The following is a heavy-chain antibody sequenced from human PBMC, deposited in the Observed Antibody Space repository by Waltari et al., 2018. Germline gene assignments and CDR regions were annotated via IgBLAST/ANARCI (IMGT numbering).Heavy chain of an antibody. CDR3: ARENYDSSGYYSGWRYFDY. V-gene: IGHV4-30-2*01. J-gene: IGHJ4*02. Sequence: QLQLQESGSGLVKPSQTLSLTCAVSGGSISSGGYSWSWIRQPPGKGLEWIGYIYHSGSTYYNPSLKSRVTISVDRSKNQFSLKLSSVTAADTAVYYCARENYDSSGYYSGWRYFDYWGQGTLVTVSS. CDR2: IYHSGST. D-gene: IGHD3-22*01. CDR1: GGSISSGGYS.